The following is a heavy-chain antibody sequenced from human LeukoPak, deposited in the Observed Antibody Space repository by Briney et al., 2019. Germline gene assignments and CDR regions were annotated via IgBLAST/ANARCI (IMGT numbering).Heavy chain of an antibody. V-gene: IGHV3-23*01. CDR1: GFTFDDYA. CDR3: AKALRYFDWFTDDY. Sequence: GGSLRLSCAASGFTFDDYAMHWVRQAPGKGLEWVSAISGSGGSTYYADSVKGRFTISRDNSKNTLYLQMNSLRAEDTAVYYCAKALRYFDWFTDDYWGQGTLVTVSS. D-gene: IGHD3-9*01. J-gene: IGHJ4*02. CDR2: ISGSGGST.